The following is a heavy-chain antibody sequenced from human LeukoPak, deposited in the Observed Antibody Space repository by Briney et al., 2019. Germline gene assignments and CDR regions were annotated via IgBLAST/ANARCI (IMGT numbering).Heavy chain of an antibody. CDR3: ASGTFGDYSLDF. Sequence: ASVKVSCKASGYTFTGYHLHWVRQAPGQGLEWMGRINPDRGATDYSQKFQGRVTMAGDTSIGTAYMELSSLRSDDTAVYYCASGTFGDYSLDFWGQGTLATVSS. CDR2: INPDRGAT. V-gene: IGHV1-2*06. CDR1: GYTFTGYH. D-gene: IGHD4-17*01. J-gene: IGHJ4*02.